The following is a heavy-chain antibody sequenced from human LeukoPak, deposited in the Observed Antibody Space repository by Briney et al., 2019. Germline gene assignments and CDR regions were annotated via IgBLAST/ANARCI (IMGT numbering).Heavy chain of an antibody. CDR2: IYYSGST. V-gene: IGHV4-31*03. Sequence: SETLSLTCTVSGGSISSGDYYWSWIRQHPGKGLEWIGYIYYSGSTYYNPSLKSRVTISVDTSKNQFSLKLSSVTAADTAVYYCARARGVRGVIEYYFDYWGQGTLVTVSS. CDR3: ARARGVRGVIEYYFDY. J-gene: IGHJ4*02. CDR1: GGSISSGDYY. D-gene: IGHD3-10*01.